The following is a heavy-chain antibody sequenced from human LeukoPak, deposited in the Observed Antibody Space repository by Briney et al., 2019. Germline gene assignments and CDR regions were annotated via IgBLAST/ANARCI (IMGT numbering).Heavy chain of an antibody. Sequence: GGSLRLSCAASGFTFSDYYMSWIRQAPGKGLEWVLYISSSGSTIYYADSVKGRFTISRDNSQNTMYLQMGSLRAEDMAVYYCARERYYYDSSGEFDYWGQGTLVTVSS. CDR1: GFTFSDYY. CDR3: ARERYYYDSSGEFDY. V-gene: IGHV3-11*04. J-gene: IGHJ4*02. D-gene: IGHD3-22*01. CDR2: ISSSGSTI.